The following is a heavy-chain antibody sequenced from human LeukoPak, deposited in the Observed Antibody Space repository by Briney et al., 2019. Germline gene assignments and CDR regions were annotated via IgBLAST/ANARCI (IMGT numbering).Heavy chain of an antibody. Sequence: SETLSLTCTVSGGSISSYYWSWIRQPPGKGLEWIGEINHSGSINYNPSFKSRVTMSVDTSKNQFSLKLRSVTAAGTAVYYCARKYYYTSGNYYDFWGQGTLVTVSS. J-gene: IGHJ4*02. CDR2: INHSGSI. CDR3: ARKYYYTSGNYYDF. D-gene: IGHD3-10*01. CDR1: GGSISSYY. V-gene: IGHV4-34*01.